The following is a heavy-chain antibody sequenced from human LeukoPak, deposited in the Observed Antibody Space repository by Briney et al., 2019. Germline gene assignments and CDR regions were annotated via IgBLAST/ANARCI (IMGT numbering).Heavy chain of an antibody. J-gene: IGHJ6*03. CDR3: ARVPNWNYGYYYYYYMDV. Sequence: GASVKVSCKASGYTFTSYDINWVRQATGQGLEWMGWMNPNSGNTGYAQKFQGRVTITRNTSISTAYMELSSLRSEDTAVYYCARVPNWNYGYYYYYYMDVWGKGTTVTVSS. CDR2: MNPNSGNT. CDR1: GYTFTSYD. D-gene: IGHD1-7*01. V-gene: IGHV1-8*03.